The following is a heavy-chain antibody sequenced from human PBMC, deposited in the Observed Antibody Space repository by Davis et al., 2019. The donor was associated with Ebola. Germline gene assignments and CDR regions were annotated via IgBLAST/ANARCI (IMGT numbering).Heavy chain of an antibody. D-gene: IGHD3-22*01. CDR1: GFTFSTYS. CDR2: ISSDSDYI. Sequence: PGGSLRLSCAASGFTFSTYSMSWVRQAPGKALEWVSSISSDSDYIYYADSAKGRFTISRDNAKNSPFLQMNSLRTDDTAVYYCAKDRPTGHYDSSGYSYFEYWGQGTLVTVSS. CDR3: AKDRPTGHYDSSGYSYFEY. V-gene: IGHV3-21*04. J-gene: IGHJ4*02.